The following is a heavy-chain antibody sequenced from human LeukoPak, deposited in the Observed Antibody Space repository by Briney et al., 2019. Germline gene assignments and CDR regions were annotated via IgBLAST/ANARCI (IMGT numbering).Heavy chain of an antibody. Sequence: ASVKVSCKASGYTFTGYYMHWVRQAPGQGLEWMGWINPNSGGTNYAQKFQGRVTMTRDTSITTAYMELSRLRSDDTAVYYCARPRTYIAVAGTADAFDIWGQGTMVTVSS. D-gene: IGHD6-19*01. CDR2: INPNSGGT. J-gene: IGHJ3*02. V-gene: IGHV1-2*02. CDR1: GYTFTGYY. CDR3: ARPRTYIAVAGTADAFDI.